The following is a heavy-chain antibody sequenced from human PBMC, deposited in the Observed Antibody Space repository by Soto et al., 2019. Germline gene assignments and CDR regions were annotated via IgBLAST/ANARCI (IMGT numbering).Heavy chain of an antibody. Sequence: SETQSLTYTVSGGSISSLNGSWTRQKQGKGLEWIGYIYYSGSTNYNPSLKSRVTISVDTSKNQFSLKLSSVTAADTAVYYCAREGRTGGPYYYYYGMDVWGQGTTVTVSS. V-gene: IGHV4-59*11. J-gene: IGHJ6*02. CDR3: AREGRTGGPYYYYYGMDV. CDR1: GGSISSLN. CDR2: IYYSGST.